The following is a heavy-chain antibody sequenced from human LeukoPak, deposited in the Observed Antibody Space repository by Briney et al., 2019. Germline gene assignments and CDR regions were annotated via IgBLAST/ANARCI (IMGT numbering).Heavy chain of an antibody. V-gene: IGHV1-3*01. D-gene: IGHD3-10*01. J-gene: IGHJ4*02. CDR3: ARVFTMVRGVITHFDY. Sequence: ASVKVSCKASGYTFTSYAMHWVRQAPGQRLEWMGWINAGNGNTKYSQKFQGRVTITRDTSASTAYMELSSLRSEDTAVYYCARVFTMVRGVITHFDYWGREPWSPSPQ. CDR2: INAGNGNT. CDR1: GYTFTSYA.